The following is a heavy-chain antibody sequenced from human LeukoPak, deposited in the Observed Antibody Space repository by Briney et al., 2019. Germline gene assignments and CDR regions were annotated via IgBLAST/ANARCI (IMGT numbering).Heavy chain of an antibody. CDR3: ARKIAAGWVYYFDY. J-gene: IGHJ4*02. CDR2: IYYSGST. CDR1: GGSISSSSYY. V-gene: IGHV4-39*01. Sequence: SETLSLTCTVPGGSISSSSYYWGWIRQPPGKGLEWIGSIYYSGSTYYNPSLKSRVTISVDTSKNQFSLKLSSVTAADTAVYYCARKIAAGWVYYFDYWGQGTLVTVSS. D-gene: IGHD6-13*01.